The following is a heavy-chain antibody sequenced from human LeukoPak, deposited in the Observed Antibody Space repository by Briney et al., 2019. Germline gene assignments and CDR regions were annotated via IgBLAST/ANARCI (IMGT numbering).Heavy chain of an antibody. CDR1: GFTFSSYW. J-gene: IGHJ6*02. CDR3: ARDRRYGPSGSYVPPPLDV. D-gene: IGHD1-26*01. CDR2: IKQDGSEK. V-gene: IGHV3-7*01. Sequence: GGSLRLSCAASGFTFSSYWMNWVRRAPGKGLEWVASIKQDGSEKYYVDSVKGRFAISRDNADNSLYLHMNSLRAEDTAVYYCARDRRYGPSGSYVPPPLDVWGQGTTVTVSS.